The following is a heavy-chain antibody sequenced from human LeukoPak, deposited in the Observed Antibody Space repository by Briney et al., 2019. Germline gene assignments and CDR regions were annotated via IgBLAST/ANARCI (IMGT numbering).Heavy chain of an antibody. J-gene: IGHJ5*02. CDR3: ARVFNFWSGYYTGLRWFDP. CDR2: INHSGST. Sequence: TLSLNCAGYAGSFRGDYWSWIRQPPRKGLEWIGEINHSGSTNYNPSLKSRVTISVDTSKNQFSLKLSSVTAADTAVYYCARVFNFWSGYYTGLRWFDPWGQGTLVTVSS. D-gene: IGHD3-3*01. V-gene: IGHV4-34*01. CDR1: AGSFRGDY.